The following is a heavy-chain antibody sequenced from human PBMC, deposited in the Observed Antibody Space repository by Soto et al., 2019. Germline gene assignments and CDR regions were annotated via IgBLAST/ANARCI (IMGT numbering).Heavy chain of an antibody. D-gene: IGHD5-18*01. CDR1: GYTFTSYG. CDR3: ARRGYRYGLHKSNWFDP. Sequence: ASVKVSCKASGYTFTSYGISWVRQAPGQGLEWMGWISAYNGNTNYAQKLQGRVTMTTDTSTSTAYMELRSLRSDDTAVYYCARRGYRYGLHKSNWFDPLGQGTLVTVSS. CDR2: ISAYNGNT. J-gene: IGHJ5*02. V-gene: IGHV1-18*04.